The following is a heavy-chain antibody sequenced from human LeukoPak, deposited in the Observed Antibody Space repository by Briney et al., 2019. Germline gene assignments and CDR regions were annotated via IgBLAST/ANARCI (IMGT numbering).Heavy chain of an antibody. J-gene: IGHJ4*02. V-gene: IGHV3-23*01. CDR1: GFTLSSYA. Sequence: GGSLRLSCAASGFTLSSYAMSWVRQAPGKGLEWVSAISGSGGSTYYADSVKGRFTISRDNSKNTLYLQMNSLRAEDTAVYYCAKDPNYYDSSGLTYYFDYWGQGTLVTVSS. D-gene: IGHD3-22*01. CDR3: AKDPNYYDSSGLTYYFDY. CDR2: ISGSGGST.